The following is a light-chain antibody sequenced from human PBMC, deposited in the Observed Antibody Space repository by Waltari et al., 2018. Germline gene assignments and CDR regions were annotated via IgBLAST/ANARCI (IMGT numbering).Light chain of an antibody. CDR3: CSYAGSSILV. Sequence: QSALTQPASVSGSPGQSITISCTGTSSDVGGYNYVSWYQQHPGKAPKLMIYDVSKRPSGVSNRFSGSKSGNTASLTISGLQAEDEADYYCCSYAGSSILVFGGGTKLTVL. V-gene: IGLV2-23*02. CDR2: DVS. CDR1: SSDVGGYNY. J-gene: IGLJ2*01.